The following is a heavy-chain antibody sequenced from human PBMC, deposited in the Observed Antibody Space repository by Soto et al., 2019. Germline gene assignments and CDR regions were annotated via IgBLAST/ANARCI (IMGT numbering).Heavy chain of an antibody. Sequence: QVQLQESGPGLVKPSETLSLTCTVSGGSIRSFYWSWIRQPPGKGLEYIGYLYHSGSTKYNPSLRIRVTISVDTSKNQCSQKRSSVTAADTPIYYCARHGRFSGWYLELDYWGQGTLVTVSS. D-gene: IGHD6-19*01. CDR3: ARHGRFSGWYLELDY. V-gene: IGHV4-59*08. CDR2: LYHSGST. CDR1: GGSIRSFY. J-gene: IGHJ4*02.